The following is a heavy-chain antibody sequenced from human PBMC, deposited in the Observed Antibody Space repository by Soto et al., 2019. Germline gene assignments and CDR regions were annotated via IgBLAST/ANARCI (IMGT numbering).Heavy chain of an antibody. CDR3: ARDRDPRAIAAAGPQYYYYYGMDV. J-gene: IGHJ6*02. Sequence: EASVKVSCKASGGTFSSYAISWVRQAPGQGLEWMGGIIPVFGTANYAQKFQGRVTITADESTSTAYMELSSLRSEDTAVYYCARDRDPRAIAAAGPQYYYYYGMDVWGQGTTVTVSS. CDR2: IIPVFGTA. V-gene: IGHV1-69*13. CDR1: GGTFSSYA. D-gene: IGHD6-13*01.